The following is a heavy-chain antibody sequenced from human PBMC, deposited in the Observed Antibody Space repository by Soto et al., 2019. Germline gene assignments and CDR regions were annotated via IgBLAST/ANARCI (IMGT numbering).Heavy chain of an antibody. CDR2: TNPILSMS. V-gene: IGHV1-69*02. CDR1: GDTFNFYT. CDR3: ATSNGSGRQAFDY. Sequence: QVHLVQSGAELKKPGSSVRVSCKASGDTFNFYTINWVRQAPGLGLEWMGRTNPILSMSNSALKFQGRLSISADKSTSTAYMDLRSLRSDDTAVYYGATSNGSGRQAFDYWGQGALVTVSS. D-gene: IGHD3-10*01. J-gene: IGHJ4*02.